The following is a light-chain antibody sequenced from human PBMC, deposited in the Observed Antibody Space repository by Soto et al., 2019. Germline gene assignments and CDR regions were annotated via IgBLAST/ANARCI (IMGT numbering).Light chain of an antibody. Sequence: QSVLTQPASVSGSPGQSITISCTGTSSDVGAYNFVSWYQHHPGRAPKLIIYEVTIRPSGVSNRFSGSKSGNTASLTISGLHAEDEADYYCSSYTTSATYVFGSGTKLTVL. V-gene: IGLV2-14*01. CDR2: EVT. CDR1: SSDVGAYNF. CDR3: SSYTTSATYV. J-gene: IGLJ1*01.